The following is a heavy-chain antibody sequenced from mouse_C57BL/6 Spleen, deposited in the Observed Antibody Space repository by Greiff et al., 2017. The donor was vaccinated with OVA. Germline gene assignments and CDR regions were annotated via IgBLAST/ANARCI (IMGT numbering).Heavy chain of an antibody. CDR3: AIYGNYNY. CDR1: GYTFTSYW. D-gene: IGHD2-1*01. V-gene: IGHV1-69*01. Sequence: QVQLQQPGAELVMPGASVKLSCKASGYTFTSYWMHWVKQRPGQGLEWIGAIDPSDSYTNYNQKFKGKSTLTVDKSSSTAYMQLSSLTSEDSAVYYCAIYGNYNYWGQGTTLTVSS. CDR2: IDPSDSYT. J-gene: IGHJ2*01.